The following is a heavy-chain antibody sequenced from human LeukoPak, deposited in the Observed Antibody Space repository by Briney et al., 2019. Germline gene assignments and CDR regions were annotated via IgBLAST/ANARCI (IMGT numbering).Heavy chain of an antibody. J-gene: IGHJ4*02. CDR2: MSSSRSYI. CDR3: ARGPPHDY. V-gene: IGHV3-21*06. Sequence: GGSLRLSCAASGFTFSSYSMNWVRQAPGKGLEWVSSMSSSRSYIYYADSVKGRFTSSRDNAKNSLYLQMNSLRAEDTAVYYCARGPPHDYWGQGTLVTVSS. CDR1: GFTFSSYS.